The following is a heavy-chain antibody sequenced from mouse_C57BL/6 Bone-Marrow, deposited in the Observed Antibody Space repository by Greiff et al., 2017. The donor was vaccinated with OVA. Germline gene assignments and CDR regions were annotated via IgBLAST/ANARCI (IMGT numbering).Heavy chain of an antibody. Sequence: EVKLVESGPALVKPSQTVSLTCTVTGYSITNGNHWWNWIRQVSGSKLEWIGYISSSGSSDSHPSLKSRISITRDTSKNQLFRQLNSVTTEDIATYYCARAIYYDYDRYIDVWGTGTTVTVSS. J-gene: IGHJ1*03. CDR2: ISSSGSS. CDR3: ARAIYYDYDRYIDV. V-gene: IGHV3-4*01. CDR1: GYSITNGNHW. D-gene: IGHD2-4*01.